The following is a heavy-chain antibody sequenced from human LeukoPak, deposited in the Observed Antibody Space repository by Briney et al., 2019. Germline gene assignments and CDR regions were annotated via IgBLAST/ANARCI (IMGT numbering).Heavy chain of an antibody. CDR2: IYPDDSNT. V-gene: IGHV5-51*01. Sequence: GESLKISCKGSGYTFGIYWIAWVRQMAGKGLEWMGIIYPDDSNTRYSLSFQGQVTISADKSISTAYLQWSSLKASDTAMYYCARHDYGDYTLDYWGQGTLVTVSS. D-gene: IGHD4-17*01. CDR1: GYTFGIYW. CDR3: ARHDYGDYTLDY. J-gene: IGHJ4*02.